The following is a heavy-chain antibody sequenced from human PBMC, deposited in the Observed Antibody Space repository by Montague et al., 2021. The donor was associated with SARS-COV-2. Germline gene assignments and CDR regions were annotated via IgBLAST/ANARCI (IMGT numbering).Heavy chain of an antibody. D-gene: IGHD1-7*01. V-gene: IGHV4-39*01. J-gene: IGHJ5*02. CDR3: ARHRVASGWNYFDP. CDR2: VYYSGST. Sequence: SETLSLTCTVSGVSISGYTYFWGWIRQPPGKGLEWIASVYYSGSTYYNPSLKSRVTISVDTSKNQSSLQVSSVTAADTAIYYCARHRVASGWNYFDPWGRGTLVTVSS. CDR1: GVSISGYTYF.